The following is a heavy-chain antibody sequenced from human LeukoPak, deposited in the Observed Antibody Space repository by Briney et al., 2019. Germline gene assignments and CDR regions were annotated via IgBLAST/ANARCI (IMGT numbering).Heavy chain of an antibody. D-gene: IGHD3-3*01. Sequence: HTGGSLRLSCAASGFTFSSYGMTWVRQAPGKGLEWVSYISSSSSTIYYADSVKGRFTISRDNAENSLYLQMNSLRAEDTAVYYCARDDRWSFDYWGQGTLVTVSS. J-gene: IGHJ4*02. CDR2: ISSSSSTI. CDR1: GFTFSSYG. CDR3: ARDDRWSFDY. V-gene: IGHV3-48*01.